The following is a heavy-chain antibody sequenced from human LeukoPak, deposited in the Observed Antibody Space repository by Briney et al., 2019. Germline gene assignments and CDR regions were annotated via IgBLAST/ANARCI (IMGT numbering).Heavy chain of an antibody. V-gene: IGHV4-61*08. CDR1: GASVGSAGYY. J-gene: IGHJ4*02. CDR3: ARTQSQSGTYRYYFGY. CDR2: IYYIRNT. D-gene: IGHD1-26*01. Sequence: PSETLSLTCTVSGASVGSAGYYWSCIRQPPGGGLEWIGYIYYIRNTNYNPSLKSRVTMSLDPSKNQFSLKLNSVTAADTAVYYCARTQSQSGTYRYYFGYWGQGTLVTVSS.